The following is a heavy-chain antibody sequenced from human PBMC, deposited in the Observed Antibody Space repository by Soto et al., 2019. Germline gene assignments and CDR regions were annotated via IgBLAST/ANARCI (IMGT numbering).Heavy chain of an antibody. CDR1: GFTFSSYG. CDR3: AKEWVYDTSGWSFDY. V-gene: IGHV3-30*18. D-gene: IGHD3-22*01. Sequence: PGGSLRLSCAASGFTFSSYGMHWVRQAPGKGLEWVAVISDDGSNKYYADSLKGRFTISRDNSKNTLYLQMNSLRAEDTAVYYCAKEWVYDTSGWSFDYWGQGTLVTVPQ. J-gene: IGHJ4*02. CDR2: ISDDGSNK.